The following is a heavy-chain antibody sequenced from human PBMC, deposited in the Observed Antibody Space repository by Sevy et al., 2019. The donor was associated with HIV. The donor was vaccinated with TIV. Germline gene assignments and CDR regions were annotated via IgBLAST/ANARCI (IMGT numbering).Heavy chain of an antibody. D-gene: IGHD3-10*01. Sequence: GGSLRLSCAASGFTFSNYWMSWVRQAPGKGLEWVADIKERGSEKYYVDSVKGRFTLSRDNAKNSLDLQMDSLRNEDTAVYYCASAGRFGRYFDLWGRGTLVTVSS. CDR2: IKERGSEK. J-gene: IGHJ2*01. V-gene: IGHV3-7*01. CDR1: GFTFSNYW. CDR3: ASAGRFGRYFDL.